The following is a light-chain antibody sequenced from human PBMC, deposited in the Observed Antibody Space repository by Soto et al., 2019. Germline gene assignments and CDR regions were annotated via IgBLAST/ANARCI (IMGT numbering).Light chain of an antibody. CDR2: CTS. CDR3: HQYKGGPRT. V-gene: IGKV3-15*01. CDR1: QKIRRS. J-gene: IGKJ1*01. Sequence: EIVMTQSPVTLSVSPGERATLSCRASQKIRRSVDGYQQKPGQGPSLLIDCTSTRAGFGPAMFSGGGSVTEFTLTITSLQSEDFAVYYCHQYKGGPRTFGQGTKVDIK.